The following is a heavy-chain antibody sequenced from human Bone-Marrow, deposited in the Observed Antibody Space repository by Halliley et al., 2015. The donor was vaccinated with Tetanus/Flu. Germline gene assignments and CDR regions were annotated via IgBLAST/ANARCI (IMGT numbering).Heavy chain of an antibody. Sequence: TLSLTCAVYGGSFGDSGYYWNWCRQPPGKGLEWIGEIIPYGNINYNQSLQSRVTISVDTSKNQFSLKLSSVSAADTAVYYCARGHRVSNGWGTYYNYGMDARGQGTAVSVSS. CDR1: GGSFGDSGYY. CDR2: IIPYGNI. V-gene: IGHV4-34*01. CDR3: ARGHRVSNGWGTYYNYGMDA. J-gene: IGHJ6*02. D-gene: IGHD6-25*01.